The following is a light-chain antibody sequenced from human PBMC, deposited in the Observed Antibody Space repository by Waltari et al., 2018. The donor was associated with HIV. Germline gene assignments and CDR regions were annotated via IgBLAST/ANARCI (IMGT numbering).Light chain of an antibody. J-gene: IGKJ4*01. CDR2: AAS. CDR1: QSINTY. Sequence: DIQMTQSPSSLSVSVGDSVTITCRASQSINTYLNWYQHKPGRAPKLLIYAASTLQTGVPSRFSGSGSGTDFSLTISSLQPEDFATYYCQQSYSTLALTFGGGTRVDMK. CDR3: QQSYSTLALT. V-gene: IGKV1-39*01.